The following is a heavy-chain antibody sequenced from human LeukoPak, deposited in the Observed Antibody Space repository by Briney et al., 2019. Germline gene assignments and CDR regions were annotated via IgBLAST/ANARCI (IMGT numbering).Heavy chain of an antibody. CDR3: ARVRAAGSFDI. CDR1: GGSISSSSYY. V-gene: IGHV4-39*07. J-gene: IGHJ3*02. Sequence: PSETLSLICTVSGGSISSSSYYWGWVRQPPGKGLEWIGEINHSGSTNYNPSLKSRVTISVDTSRNQFSLILTSVTAADTAVYFCARVRAAGSFDIWGQGTMVTVSS. CDR2: INHSGST.